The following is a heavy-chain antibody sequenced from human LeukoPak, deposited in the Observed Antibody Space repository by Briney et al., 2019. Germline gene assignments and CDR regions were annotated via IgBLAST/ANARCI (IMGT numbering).Heavy chain of an antibody. CDR3: ARTASYCGGDCYSDY. Sequence: GASVKVSCKASGYTFTSYDINWVRQATGQGLEWMGWMNPNSGNTGYAQKFQGRVTMTRDTSISTAYMELSRLRSDDTAVYYCARTASYCGGDCYSDYWGQGTLVTVSS. D-gene: IGHD2-21*01. CDR1: GYTFTSYD. V-gene: IGHV1-8*01. CDR2: MNPNSGNT. J-gene: IGHJ4*02.